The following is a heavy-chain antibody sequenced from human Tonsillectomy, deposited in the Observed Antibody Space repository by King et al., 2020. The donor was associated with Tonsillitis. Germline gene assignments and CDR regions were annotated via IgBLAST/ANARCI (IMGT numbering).Heavy chain of an antibody. D-gene: IGHD3-9*01. Sequence: VQLVESGGGLVKPGGSLRLSCAASGFSFSNAWMSWVRQAPGKGLEWVGRIKSKTDGGTTDYAAPVKGRFTISRDDSKNTLYLQMNSLKTEDTAVYYCTTHDRGLTGYYPSDAFDIWGQGTMVTVSS. V-gene: IGHV3-15*01. CDR1: GFSFSNAW. CDR2: IKSKTDGGTT. J-gene: IGHJ3*02. CDR3: TTHDRGLTGYYPSDAFDI.